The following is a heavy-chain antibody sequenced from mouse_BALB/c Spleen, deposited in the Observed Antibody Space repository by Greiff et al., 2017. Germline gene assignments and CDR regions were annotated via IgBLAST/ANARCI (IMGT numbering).Heavy chain of an antibody. CDR3: ARKKYGNFDY. Sequence: QVQLQQSGPELVKPGASVKMSCKASGYTFTSYYIHWVKQRPGQGLEWIGWIYPGGGSTKYNEKFKGKTTLTADNTSSTAYMLLSSLASEDSAIYFCARKKYGNFDYWGQGTTLTVSS. D-gene: IGHD2-10*02. CDR2: IYPGGGST. J-gene: IGHJ2*01. V-gene: IGHV1S56*01. CDR1: GYTFTSYY.